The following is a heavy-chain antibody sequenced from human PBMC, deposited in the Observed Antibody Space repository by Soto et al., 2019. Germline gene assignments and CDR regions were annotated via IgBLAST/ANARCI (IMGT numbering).Heavy chain of an antibody. Sequence: PGESLKISCAASGFTFSSYWMSWVRQAPGKGLEWVANIKQDGSEKYYVDSVKGRFTISRDNAKNSLYLQMNSLRAEDTAVYYCARDSGYSSGWTLYYYYYGMDVWGQGTTVTVSS. CDR2: IKQDGSEK. CDR1: GFTFSSYW. V-gene: IGHV3-7*01. D-gene: IGHD6-19*01. CDR3: ARDSGYSSGWTLYYYYYGMDV. J-gene: IGHJ6*02.